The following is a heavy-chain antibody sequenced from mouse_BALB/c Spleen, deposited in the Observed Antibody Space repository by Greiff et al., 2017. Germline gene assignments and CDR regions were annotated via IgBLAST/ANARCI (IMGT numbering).Heavy chain of an antibody. CDR3: ASDYYGSSYYAMDY. J-gene: IGHJ4*01. V-gene: IGHV2-9*02. CDR1: GFSLTSYG. D-gene: IGHD1-1*01. CDR2: IWAGGST. Sequence: VQLKESGPGLVAPSQSLSITCTVSGFSLTSYGVHWVRQPPGKGLEWLGVIWAGGSTNYNSALMSRLSISKDNSKSQVFLKMNSLQTDDTAMYYCASDYYGSSYYAMDYWGQGTSVTVSS.